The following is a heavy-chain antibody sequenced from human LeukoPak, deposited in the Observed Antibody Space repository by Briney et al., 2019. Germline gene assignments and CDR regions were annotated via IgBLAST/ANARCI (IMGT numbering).Heavy chain of an antibody. V-gene: IGHV3-7*01. D-gene: IGHD2/OR15-2a*01. CDR3: AKDFHYYYYYMDV. CDR2: IKQDGSEK. CDR1: GFTFSSYW. Sequence: PGGSLRLSCVASGFTFSSYWVTWVRQAPGKGLEWVGNIKQDGSEKYYMDSVKGRFTISRDNSKNTLYLQMNSLRAEDTAVYYCAKDFHYYYYYMDVWGKGTTVTVSS. J-gene: IGHJ6*03.